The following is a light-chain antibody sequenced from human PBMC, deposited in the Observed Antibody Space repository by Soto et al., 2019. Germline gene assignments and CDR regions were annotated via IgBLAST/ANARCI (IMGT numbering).Light chain of an antibody. V-gene: IGKV1-39*01. J-gene: IGKJ5*01. CDR2: AAS. CDR3: QQSYSPPPIT. CDR1: QTISNY. Sequence: DVQMTQSPSSLSASVVDRVTITCRASQTISNYLNWYQKKPGKAPKLLIYAASSLQRGVPSRFSGSGSGTDFTLTLGSLQPEDFATYYCQQSYSPPPITFGQGTRLEI.